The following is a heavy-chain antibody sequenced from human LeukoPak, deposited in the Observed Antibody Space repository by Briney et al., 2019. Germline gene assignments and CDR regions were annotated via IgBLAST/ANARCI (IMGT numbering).Heavy chain of an antibody. CDR1: GFTVSSNY. V-gene: IGHV3-53*01. J-gene: IGHJ6*03. CDR3: AREVREDYYMVV. D-gene: IGHD3-10*01. Sequence: PGGSLRLSCAASGFTVSSNYMSWVRQAPGKGLEWVSVIYSGGSTYYADSVKGRFTISRDNSKNTLYLQMNSLRAEDTAVYYCAREVREDYYMVVWGKGTTVTVSS. CDR2: IYSGGST.